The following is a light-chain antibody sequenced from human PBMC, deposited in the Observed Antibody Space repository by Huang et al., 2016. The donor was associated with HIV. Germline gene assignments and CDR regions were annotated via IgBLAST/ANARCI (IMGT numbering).Light chain of an antibody. CDR3: QQSSSWPPLT. Sequence: EIVLTQSPATLPLSPGERATLSCRASQSVNSYLAWYQQKPGRAPRLLIYSASNRATGIPARFSGSGSGTDFTLTISSLEPEDFAIYYCQQSSSWPPLTFGGGTKVEIK. V-gene: IGKV3-11*01. CDR1: QSVNSY. J-gene: IGKJ4*01. CDR2: SAS.